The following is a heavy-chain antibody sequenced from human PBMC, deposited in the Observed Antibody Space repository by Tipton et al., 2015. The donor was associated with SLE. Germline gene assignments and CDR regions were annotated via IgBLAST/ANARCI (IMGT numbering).Heavy chain of an antibody. CDR3: ASGFSGGSFDY. D-gene: IGHD3-10*01. Sequence: PGLVKPSETLSLTCFVSGDSISSSTYSWGWIRQPPGRGLEWIGSVSSDGSTHRNPSLMSRVTISVDTSKNQFSLKLSSVTAADTALYYCASGFSGGSFDYWGQGTLVTVSS. CDR2: VSSDGST. V-gene: IGHV4-39*07. J-gene: IGHJ4*02. CDR1: GDSISSSTYS.